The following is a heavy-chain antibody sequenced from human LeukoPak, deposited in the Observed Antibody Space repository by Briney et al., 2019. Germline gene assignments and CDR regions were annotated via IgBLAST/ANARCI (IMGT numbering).Heavy chain of an antibody. CDR2: IQESGSDK. CDR1: GFTFTNYW. Sequence: GGSLRLSCAASGFTFTNYWMTWVRQAPGKGLEWVASIQESGSDKKYLDSVKGRFTISRDNAQNSLYLQMNSLRAEDTAIYYCARDVPYGATTLDYWSQGALVTVSS. D-gene: IGHD4/OR15-4a*01. CDR3: ARDVPYGATTLDY. V-gene: IGHV3-7*01. J-gene: IGHJ4*02.